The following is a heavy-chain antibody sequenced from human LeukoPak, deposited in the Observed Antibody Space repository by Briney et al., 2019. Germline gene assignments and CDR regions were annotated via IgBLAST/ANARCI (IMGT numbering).Heavy chain of an antibody. CDR1: GFTFSSYA. D-gene: IGHD3-10*01. Sequence: PGGSLRLSCAASGFTFSSYAMSWVRQALGKGLEWVSAISGSGGSTYYADSVKGRFTISRDNSKNTLYLQMNSLRAEDTAVYYCARDLFHSWFGELLPDDAFDIWGQGTMVTVSS. V-gene: IGHV3-23*01. J-gene: IGHJ3*02. CDR3: ARDLFHSWFGELLPDDAFDI. CDR2: ISGSGGST.